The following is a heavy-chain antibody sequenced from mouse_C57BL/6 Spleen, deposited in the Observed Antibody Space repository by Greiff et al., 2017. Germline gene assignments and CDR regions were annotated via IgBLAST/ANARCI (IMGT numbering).Heavy chain of an antibody. J-gene: IGHJ4*01. CDR2: IWTGGGT. V-gene: IGHV2-9-1*01. CDR1: GFSLTSYA. Sequence: QVQLQQSGPGLVAPSQSLSITCTVSGFSLTSYAISWVRQPPGKGLEWLGVIWTGGGTNYNSALKSRLSISKDNSKSQVFLKMNSLQTDDTARYYCARHLYYGNYNYAMDYWGQGTSVTVSS. CDR3: ARHLYYGNYNYAMDY. D-gene: IGHD2-1*01.